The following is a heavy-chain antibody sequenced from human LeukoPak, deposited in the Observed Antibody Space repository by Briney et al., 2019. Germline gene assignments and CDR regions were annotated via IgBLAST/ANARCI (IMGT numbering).Heavy chain of an antibody. J-gene: IGHJ6*02. V-gene: IGHV1-69*05. CDR1: GGTFGSYA. CDR3: ARGEVYSSGWYRYYGMDV. Sequence: ASVKASCKASGGTFGSYAISWVRQAPGQGLEWMGGIIPIFGTANYAQKFQGRVTITTDESTSTAYMELRSLRSDDTAVYYCARGEVYSSGWYRYYGMDVWGQGTTVTVSS. D-gene: IGHD6-19*01. CDR2: IIPIFGTA.